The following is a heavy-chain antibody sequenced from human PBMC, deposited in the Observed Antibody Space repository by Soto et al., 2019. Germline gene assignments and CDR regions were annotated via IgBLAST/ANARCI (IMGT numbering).Heavy chain of an antibody. CDR2: IIPIFGTA. J-gene: IGHJ3*02. D-gene: IGHD6-13*01. V-gene: IGHV1-69*01. Sequence: QVQLVQSGAEVKKPGSSVKVSCKASGGTFRSYAISWVRQAPGQGLEWMGGIIPIFGTANYAQKFQGRVTITADESTSTADMERSSRRSEDTAVYHCAREPDSSSGPQGAFDIWGQGTMVTVAS. CDR1: GGTFRSYA. CDR3: AREPDSSSGPQGAFDI.